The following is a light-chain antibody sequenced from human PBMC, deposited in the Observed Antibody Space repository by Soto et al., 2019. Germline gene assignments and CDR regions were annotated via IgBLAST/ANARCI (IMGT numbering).Light chain of an antibody. CDR2: GVG. Sequence: QSVLTQPASVSGSPGQSITISCTGSSSDVGGYDYVSWYQQYPGKAPKLIIYGVGNWPSGTSSRFAGSKSGDTASLTISGLQAEDEADYYCSSYTGSSTYVFGTGTKVTVL. J-gene: IGLJ1*01. CDR3: SSYTGSSTYV. CDR1: SSDVGGYDY. V-gene: IGLV2-14*01.